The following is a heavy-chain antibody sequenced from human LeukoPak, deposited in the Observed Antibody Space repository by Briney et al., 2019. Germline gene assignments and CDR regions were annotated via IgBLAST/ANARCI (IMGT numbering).Heavy chain of an antibody. D-gene: IGHD2-15*01. CDR2: ISSSGSTI. J-gene: IGHJ3*02. CDR1: GFTFSDYY. V-gene: IGHV3-11*01. CDR3: ARGIATKISYDAFDI. Sequence: GGSLRLSCAASGFTFSDYYMSWIRQAPGKGLEWVSYISSSGSTIYYADSVKGRFTISRDNAKNSLYLQMNSLRAEDTAVYYCARGIATKISYDAFDIWGQGTMVTVSS.